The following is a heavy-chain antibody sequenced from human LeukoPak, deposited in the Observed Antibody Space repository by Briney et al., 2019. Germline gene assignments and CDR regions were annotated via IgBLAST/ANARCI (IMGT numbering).Heavy chain of an antibody. CDR3: ARDISGDYDY. Sequence: ASVKVSCKASGGTFSSYAISWVRQAPGQGLEWMGGIIPIFGTANYAQRFQGRVTITADESTSTAYMELRSLRSDDTAVYYCARDISGDYDYWGQGTLVTVSS. CDR2: IIPIFGTA. V-gene: IGHV1-69*01. CDR1: GGTFSSYA. D-gene: IGHD4-17*01. J-gene: IGHJ4*02.